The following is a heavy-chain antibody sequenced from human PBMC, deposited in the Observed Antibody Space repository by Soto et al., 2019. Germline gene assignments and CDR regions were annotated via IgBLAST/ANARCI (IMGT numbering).Heavy chain of an antibody. V-gene: IGHV4-4*02. D-gene: IGHD3-10*01. J-gene: IGHJ4*02. Sequence: SETLSLTCAVSGVSISSGNWWTWVRQSPQRGLEYIGEIFHDGTANYYPSFERRVAISVDTSKNQFSLKLTSVTAADTAIYFCARLVYDTRLNYMYFDFWGQGTLVTVPS. CDR3: ARLVYDTRLNYMYFDF. CDR2: IFHDGTA. CDR1: GVSISSGNW.